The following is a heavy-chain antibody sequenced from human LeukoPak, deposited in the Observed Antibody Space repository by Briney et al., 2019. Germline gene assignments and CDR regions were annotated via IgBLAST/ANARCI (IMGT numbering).Heavy chain of an antibody. D-gene: IGHD2-2*01. Sequence: PGGSLRLSCAASGFTFSSYSMNWVRQAPGKGLEWVSAISGSGGSTYYADSVKGRFTISRDNSKNTLYLQMNSLRAEDTAVYYCAKDLSYAAPVSWFDPWGQGTLVTVSS. V-gene: IGHV3-23*01. J-gene: IGHJ5*02. CDR3: AKDLSYAAPVSWFDP. CDR2: ISGSGGST. CDR1: GFTFSSYS.